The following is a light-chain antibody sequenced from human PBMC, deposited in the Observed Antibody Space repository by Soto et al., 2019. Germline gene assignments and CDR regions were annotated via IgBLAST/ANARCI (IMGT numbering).Light chain of an antibody. J-gene: IGLJ1*01. Sequence: QSVLTQPPSVSGAPGQRVTISCTGSSSNIGAGYDVHWYQQLPGTAPKLLIYGNSNRPSGVPDRFSGSKSGTSASLAITGLQAVDEADYYCQSYDSSLSAYFGTGTKVTVL. CDR2: GNS. V-gene: IGLV1-40*01. CDR3: QSYDSSLSAY. CDR1: SSNIGAGYD.